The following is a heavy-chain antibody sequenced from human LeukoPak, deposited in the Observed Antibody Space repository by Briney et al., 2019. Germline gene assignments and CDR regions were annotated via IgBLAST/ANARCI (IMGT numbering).Heavy chain of an antibody. V-gene: IGHV3-7*01. Sequence: PGGSLRLSCAASGFTFSGYWMSWVRQAPGKGLEWVANIKQDGSEKYYVDSVKGRFTISRDNAKNSLYLQMNSLRAEDTAVYYCARGDPEPDYYDSSGYYLFDYWGQGTLVTVSS. CDR3: ARGDPEPDYYDSSGYYLFDY. CDR2: IKQDGSEK. J-gene: IGHJ4*02. D-gene: IGHD3-22*01. CDR1: GFTFSGYW.